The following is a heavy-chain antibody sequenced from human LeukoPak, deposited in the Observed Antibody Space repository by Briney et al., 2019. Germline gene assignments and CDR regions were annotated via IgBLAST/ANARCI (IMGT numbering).Heavy chain of an antibody. V-gene: IGHV3-53*05. CDR1: GFTVSSNY. J-gene: IGHJ4*02. CDR2: IYSGGST. CDR3: ARERAGWVDY. Sequence: PGGSLRLSCAASGFTVSSNYMSWVRQAPGKGLEWVSVIYSGGSTYYADSVKGRFTISRDNTKNTLYLQMNSLRAEDTAVYYCARERAGWVDYWGQGTLVTVSS. D-gene: IGHD1-26*01.